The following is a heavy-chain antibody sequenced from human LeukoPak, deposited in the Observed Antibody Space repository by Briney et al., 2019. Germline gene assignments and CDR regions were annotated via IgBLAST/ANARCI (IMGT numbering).Heavy chain of an antibody. D-gene: IGHD6-19*01. CDR1: GFTFSSYW. CDR3: ARTFSGWENDY. Sequence: LSGGSLRLSCAVSGFTFSSYWMSWVRQAPGKGLEWVANIKQDGSEKYYVDSVKGRFTISRDNAKNSLYLQMNSLRAEDTAVYYCARTFSGWENDYWGQGTLVTVSS. J-gene: IGHJ4*02. CDR2: IKQDGSEK. V-gene: IGHV3-7*01.